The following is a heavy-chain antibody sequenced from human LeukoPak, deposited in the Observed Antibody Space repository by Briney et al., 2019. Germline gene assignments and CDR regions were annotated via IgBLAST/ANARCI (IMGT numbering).Heavy chain of an antibody. CDR1: GFTVNSNY. D-gene: IGHD6-19*01. J-gene: IGHJ6*02. CDR3: ARPGSGWSNYGMDV. V-gene: IGHV3-66*04. Sequence: GGSLRLSCAASGFTVNSNYMSWVRQAPGKGLEWVSVIYSGGTTYYANSVKGRFTISRDDSKNTLYLQMSSLRAEDTAVYYCARPGSGWSNYGMDVWGQGTTVTVSS. CDR2: IYSGGTT.